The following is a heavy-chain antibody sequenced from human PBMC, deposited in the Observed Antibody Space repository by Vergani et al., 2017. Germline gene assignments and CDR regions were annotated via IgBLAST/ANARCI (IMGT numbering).Heavy chain of an antibody. Sequence: EVQLVESGGGLVKPGGSLRLSCAASGFTFSSSSMNWVRQAPGKGLEWVSSISSSSSYIYYADSVKGRFTISRDNDKNSLYLQMNSLRAEDTAVYYCARDREVPAAIYWIKYGMDVWGQGTTVTVSS. D-gene: IGHD2-2*02. J-gene: IGHJ6*02. V-gene: IGHV3-21*01. CDR1: GFTFSSSS. CDR2: ISSSSSYI. CDR3: ARDREVPAAIYWIKYGMDV.